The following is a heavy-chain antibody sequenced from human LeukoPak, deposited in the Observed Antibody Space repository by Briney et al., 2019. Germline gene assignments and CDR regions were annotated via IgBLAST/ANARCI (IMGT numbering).Heavy chain of an antibody. J-gene: IGHJ4*02. CDR1: GFTFSSYA. CDR2: ISGSGGST. D-gene: IGHD2-2*01. V-gene: IGHV3-23*01. Sequence: GGSLRLSCAASGFTFSSYAMSWVRQAPGKGLEWVSAISGSGGSTYYADSVKGRFTISRDNSKNTLYLQMNSLRAEDTAVYYCAKDGIYCSSTSCYDNFDYWGQGTLVTVSS. CDR3: AKDGIYCSSTSCYDNFDY.